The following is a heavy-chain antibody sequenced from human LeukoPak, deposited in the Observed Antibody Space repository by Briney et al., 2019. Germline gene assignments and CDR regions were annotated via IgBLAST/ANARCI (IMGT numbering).Heavy chain of an antibody. J-gene: IGHJ6*03. CDR3: ARETSPGYSYYQYMDV. V-gene: IGHV3-30*03. Sequence: GRSLRLSCAASGFTFSSYGMHWVRQAPGKGLEWVAVISYDGSNKYYADSVKGRFTISRDNSKNTLYLQMNSLRAEDTAVYYCARETSPGYSYYQYMDVWGKGTTVSVSS. D-gene: IGHD2-2*01. CDR2: ISYDGSNK. CDR1: GFTFSSYG.